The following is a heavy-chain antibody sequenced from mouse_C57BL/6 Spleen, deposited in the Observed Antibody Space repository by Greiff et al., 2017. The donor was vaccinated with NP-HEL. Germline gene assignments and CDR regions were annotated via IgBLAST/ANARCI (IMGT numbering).Heavy chain of an antibody. J-gene: IGHJ1*03. V-gene: IGHV1-9*01. Sequence: QVQLQQSGAELMKPGASVKLSCKATGYTFTGYWIEWVKQRPGHGLEWVGEILPGSGSTNYNEKVKGKATFTADTASNTAYMQLSSLTTEDSAIYYCAREEGTTVVATRYFDVWGTGTTVTVSS. D-gene: IGHD1-1*01. CDR1: GYTFTGYW. CDR2: ILPGSGST. CDR3: AREEGTTVVATRYFDV.